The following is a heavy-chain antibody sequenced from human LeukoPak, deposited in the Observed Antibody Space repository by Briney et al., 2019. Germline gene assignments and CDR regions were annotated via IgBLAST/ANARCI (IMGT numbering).Heavy chain of an antibody. CDR2: ISGSGGGT. Sequence: PGGSLRLSCAASGFTFNSYAMSWVRQAPEKGLEWVATISGSGGGTYYADSVKGRFTISRDSSKNTLFLQMNSLRAEDTAVYFCAKDRGYSYGYPYFDYWGQGTLVTVSS. J-gene: IGHJ4*02. CDR3: AKDRGYSYGYPYFDY. CDR1: GFTFNSYA. V-gene: IGHV3-23*01. D-gene: IGHD5-18*01.